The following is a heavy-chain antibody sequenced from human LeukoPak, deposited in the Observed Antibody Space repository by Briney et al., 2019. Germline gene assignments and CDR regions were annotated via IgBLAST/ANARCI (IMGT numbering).Heavy chain of an antibody. Sequence: SETLSLTCTVSGGSISSYYWSWIRQPPGKGLEWIGYIYYSGSTNYNPSLKSRVTISVDTSKNQFSLKLSSVTAADTAVYYCARAVAAAGSYYYGMDVWGQGTTVTVS. CDR1: GGSISSYY. J-gene: IGHJ6*02. D-gene: IGHD6-13*01. V-gene: IGHV4-59*01. CDR2: IYYSGST. CDR3: ARAVAAAGSYYYGMDV.